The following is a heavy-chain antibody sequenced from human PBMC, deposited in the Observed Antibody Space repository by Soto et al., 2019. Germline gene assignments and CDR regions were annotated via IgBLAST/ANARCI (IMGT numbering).Heavy chain of an antibody. Sequence: TSETLSLTCTVSGGSISSGDYYWSWIRQPPGKGLEWIGYIYYSGSTYYNPSLKSRVTISVDTSKNQFSLKLSSVTAADTAVYYCARDPSYGGNFDWGQGTLVTVSS. V-gene: IGHV4-30-4*01. J-gene: IGHJ4*02. CDR1: GGSISSGDYY. D-gene: IGHD2-21*02. CDR3: ARDPSYGGNFD. CDR2: IYYSGST.